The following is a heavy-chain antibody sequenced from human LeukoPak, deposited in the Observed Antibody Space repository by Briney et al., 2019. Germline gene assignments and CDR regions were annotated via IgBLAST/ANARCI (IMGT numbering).Heavy chain of an antibody. CDR3: ARGLDCSGGSCYFRVWFDP. CDR2: IYYSGST. D-gene: IGHD2-15*01. J-gene: IGHJ5*02. V-gene: IGHV4-30-4*08. Sequence: PSQTLSLTCTVSGGSISSGDYYWSWIRQPPGKGLEWIGYIYYSGSTYYNPSLKSRVTISVDTSKNQFSLKLSSVTAADTAVYYCARGLDCSGGSCYFRVWFDPWGQGTLVTVSS. CDR1: GGSISSGDYY.